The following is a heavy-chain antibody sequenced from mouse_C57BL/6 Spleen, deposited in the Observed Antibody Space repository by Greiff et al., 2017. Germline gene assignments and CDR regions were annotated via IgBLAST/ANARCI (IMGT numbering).Heavy chain of an antibody. V-gene: IGHV1-66*01. Sequence: QVQLQQSGPELVKPGASVKISCKASGYSFTSYYIHWVKQRPGQGLAWIGWIYPGSGNTKYNEKFKGKATLTADTSSSTAYMQLSSLTSEDSAVYYCARSTHYSNYRYYFDYWGQGTTLTVSS. CDR1: GYSFTSYY. CDR3: ARSTHYSNYRYYFDY. CDR2: IYPGSGNT. J-gene: IGHJ2*01. D-gene: IGHD2-5*01.